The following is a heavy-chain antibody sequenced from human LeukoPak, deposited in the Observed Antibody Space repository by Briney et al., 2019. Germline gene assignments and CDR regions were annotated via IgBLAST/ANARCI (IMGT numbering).Heavy chain of an antibody. CDR3: ARDRVERRGIASEADY. D-gene: IGHD6-13*01. CDR1: GGSISSYY. CDR2: IYTSGST. J-gene: IGHJ4*02. V-gene: IGHV4-4*07. Sequence: SETLSLTCTVSGGSISSYYWSWIRQPAGKGLEWIGRIYTSGSTNYNPSLKSRVTMSVDTSKNQFSLKLSSVTAADTAVYYCARDRVERRGIASEADYWGQGTLVTVSS.